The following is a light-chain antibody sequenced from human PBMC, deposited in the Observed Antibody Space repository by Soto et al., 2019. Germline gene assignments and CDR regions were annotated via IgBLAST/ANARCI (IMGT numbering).Light chain of an antibody. CDR3: SSYTPTSPLV. CDR2: EVR. J-gene: IGLJ3*02. Sequence: QSALTQPASVSGSPGQSITIACTGTNRDVGSYNLVSWYQQRPGEAPKLIISEVRNRPSGISYRFTGSKSGNTASLTISGLQAEDEADYYCSSYTPTSPLVFGGGTKLTVL. V-gene: IGLV2-14*01. CDR1: NRDVGSYNL.